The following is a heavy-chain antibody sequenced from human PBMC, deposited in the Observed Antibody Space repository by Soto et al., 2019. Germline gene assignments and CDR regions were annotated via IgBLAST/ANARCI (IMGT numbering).Heavy chain of an antibody. V-gene: IGHV1-46*03. CDR3: ARALTQFYGDYYYYYGMDV. CDR2: INPSGGST. Sequence: ASVKVSCKASGYTFTSYYMHWVRQAPGQGLEWMGIINPSGGSTSYAQKFQGRVTMTRDTSTSTVYMELSSLRSEDTAVYYCARALTQFYGDYYYYYGMDVWGQGTTVTVSS. CDR1: GYTFTSYY. J-gene: IGHJ6*02. D-gene: IGHD4-17*01.